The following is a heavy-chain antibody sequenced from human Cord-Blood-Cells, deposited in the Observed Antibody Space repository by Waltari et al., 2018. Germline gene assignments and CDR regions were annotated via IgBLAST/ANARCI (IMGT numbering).Heavy chain of an antibody. Sequence: QVQLVESGGGVVQPGRSLRLSCAASGFTFRRYGMHWVRQAPGKGLEGVAVISYDGSNKYYADSVKCRFTISRDNSKNTLYLQMNSLRAEDTAVYYCATLAGLNDYWGQGTLVTVSS. V-gene: IGHV3-30*03. CDR2: ISYDGSNK. CDR1: GFTFRRYG. CDR3: ATLAGLNDY. J-gene: IGHJ4*02.